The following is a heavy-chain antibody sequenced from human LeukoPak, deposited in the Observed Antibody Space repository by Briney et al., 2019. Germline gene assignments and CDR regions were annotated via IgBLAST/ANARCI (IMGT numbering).Heavy chain of an antibody. J-gene: IGHJ3*02. V-gene: IGHV3-15*01. CDR3: TTEGYYDSAAFDI. CDR1: GFTFSNAW. D-gene: IGHD3-22*01. CDR2: IKSKTDGGTT. Sequence: GGSLRLSCAASGFTFSNAWMSWVRQAPGKGLEWVGRIKSKTDGGTTDYAAPVKGRFTISRDDSKNTLYLQMNNLKTEDTAVYYCTTEGYYDSAAFDIWGQGTMVTVSS.